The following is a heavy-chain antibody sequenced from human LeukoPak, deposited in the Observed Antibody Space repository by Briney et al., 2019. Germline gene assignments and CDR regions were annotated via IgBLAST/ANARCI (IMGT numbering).Heavy chain of an antibody. J-gene: IGHJ3*02. Sequence: GGSLKLSCAASGFNFSGSAMHWVRQASGKGLEWVANLKEDGTEEEYLDSVRGRFTIFRDNAKKSLDLQMNSLRAEDTAVYYCARDGGGDYGGNLRNAFDIWGQGTMVTVSS. CDR3: ARDGGGDYGGNLRNAFDI. CDR1: GFNFSGSA. V-gene: IGHV3-7*01. D-gene: IGHD4-23*01. CDR2: LKEDGTEE.